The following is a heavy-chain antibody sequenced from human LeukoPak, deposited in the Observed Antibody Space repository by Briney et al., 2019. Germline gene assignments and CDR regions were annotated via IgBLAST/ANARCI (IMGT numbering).Heavy chain of an antibody. CDR2: IYYSGST. CDR3: ARGGRGGARVDY. Sequence: PSETLSLTCTVSGGSISSYYWSWIRQPPGKGLEWIGYIYYSGSTNYNPSLKSRVTISVDTSKNQFSLKLSSVTAADTAVYYCARGGRGGARVDYWGQGTLVTVSS. D-gene: IGHD3-16*01. V-gene: IGHV4-59*01. CDR1: GGSISSYY. J-gene: IGHJ4*02.